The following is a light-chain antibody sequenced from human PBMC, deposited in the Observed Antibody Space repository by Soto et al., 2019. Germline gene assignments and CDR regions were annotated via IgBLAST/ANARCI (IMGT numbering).Light chain of an antibody. J-gene: IGKJ4*01. Sequence: DNHVTQSPSSVSASVGDRVTITCLASQALTSWLAWYQQKPGRAPKLLIYSASSLQSGAPSRFTGSGSGTDFTLTITSLQPDDAAVYYCQQTRSFPLTFGGGTKVDIK. CDR1: QALTSW. CDR3: QQTRSFPLT. V-gene: IGKV1-12*01. CDR2: SAS.